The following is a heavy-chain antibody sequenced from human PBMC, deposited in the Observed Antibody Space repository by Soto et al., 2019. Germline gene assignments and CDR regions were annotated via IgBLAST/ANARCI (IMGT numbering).Heavy chain of an antibody. J-gene: IGHJ5*02. Sequence: GALRLSCAASGFTFSSYAMSWVRQAPGKGLEWVSAISGSGGSTYYADSVKSRFTISRDNSKNTLYLQMNSLRAEDTAVYYCAKSHVRAVAHNWFDPWGQGTLVTVSS. D-gene: IGHD6-19*01. CDR3: AKSHVRAVAHNWFDP. V-gene: IGHV3-23*01. CDR1: GFTFSSYA. CDR2: ISGSGGST.